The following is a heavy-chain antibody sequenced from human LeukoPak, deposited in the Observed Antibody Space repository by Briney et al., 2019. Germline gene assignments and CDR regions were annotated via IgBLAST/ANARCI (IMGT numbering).Heavy chain of an antibody. CDR3: ARRPSPYSGSNFDY. D-gene: IGHD1-26*01. CDR2: IYPGDSDT. Sequence: GESLKISCKGSGYSFTFYWVGWVRQMPGKGLEWMGMIYPGDSDTRYSPSFHGQVTISADKSINTAYLQWSSLKASDTAMYYCARRPSPYSGSNFDYWGQGSLVTVSS. V-gene: IGHV5-51*01. J-gene: IGHJ4*02. CDR1: GYSFTFYW.